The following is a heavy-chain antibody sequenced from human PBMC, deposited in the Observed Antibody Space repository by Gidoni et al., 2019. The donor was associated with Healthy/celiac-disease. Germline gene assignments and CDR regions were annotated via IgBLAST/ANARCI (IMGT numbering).Heavy chain of an antibody. CDR2: INPNSGGT. V-gene: IGHV1-2*02. CDR3: ARGRMVRVFPTLKNDAFDI. J-gene: IGHJ3*02. D-gene: IGHD5-18*01. Sequence: QVQLVQSGAEVKKPGASVKVSCKASGYTFTGYYMHWVRQPPGQGLEWMGWINPNSGGTNYAQKFQGRVTMTRDTSISTAYMELSRLRSDDTAVYYCARGRMVRVFPTLKNDAFDIWGQGTMVTVSS. CDR1: GYTFTGYY.